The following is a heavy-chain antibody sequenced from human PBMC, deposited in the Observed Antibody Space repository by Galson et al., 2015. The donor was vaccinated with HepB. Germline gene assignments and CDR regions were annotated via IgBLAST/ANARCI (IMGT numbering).Heavy chain of an antibody. V-gene: IGHV3-30-3*01. CDR1: GFTFSSYA. CDR2: ISYDGSNK. CDR3: NGGAYGYFDY. J-gene: IGHJ4*02. D-gene: IGHD5-18*01. Sequence: SLRLSCAASGFTFSSYAMHWVRQAPGKGLEWVAVISYDGSNKYYADSVKGRFTISRDNSKNTLYLQMNSLRAEDTAVYYCNGGAYGYFDYWGQGTLVTVSS.